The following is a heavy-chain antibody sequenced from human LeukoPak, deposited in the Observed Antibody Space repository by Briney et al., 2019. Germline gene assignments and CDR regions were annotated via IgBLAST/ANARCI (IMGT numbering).Heavy chain of an antibody. D-gene: IGHD6-13*01. Sequence: SDTLSLTRTVSGGSISSYYWSWIRPPAGKGLEWIGRIYTSGSTNYNPSLKSPVTMSVDTSKNQFSLKLSSVTAADTAVYYCARAPKGYSSSWIDWYFDLWGRGTLVTVSS. CDR1: GGSISSYY. J-gene: IGHJ2*01. CDR3: ARAPKGYSSSWIDWYFDL. V-gene: IGHV4-4*07. CDR2: IYTSGST.